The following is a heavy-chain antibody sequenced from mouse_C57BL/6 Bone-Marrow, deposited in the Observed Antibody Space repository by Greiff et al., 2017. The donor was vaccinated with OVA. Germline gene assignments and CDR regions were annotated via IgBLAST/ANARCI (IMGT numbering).Heavy chain of an antibody. CDR1: GFTFSDYY. J-gene: IGHJ3*01. V-gene: IGHV5-12*01. CDR3: ARPRGCAY. CDR2: ISNGGGST. Sequence: EVQGVESGGGLVQPGGSLKLSCAASGFTFSDYYMYWVRQTPEKRLEWVAYISNGGGSTYYPDTVKGRFTISRDNAKNTLYLQMSRLKSEDTAMYYWARPRGCAYWGQGTLVTVSA.